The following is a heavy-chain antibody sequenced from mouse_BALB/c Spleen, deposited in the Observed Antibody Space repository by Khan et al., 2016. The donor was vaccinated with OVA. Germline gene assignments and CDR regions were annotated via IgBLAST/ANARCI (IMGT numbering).Heavy chain of an antibody. CDR2: ISSLAYSI. CDR3: ARSWAMDY. V-gene: IGHV5-15*02. Sequence: EVELVESGGGLVPPGGSRKLSCAASGFTFSAYGMAWVRQAPGKGPEWVAFISSLAYSIYYADTVTGRFTISRENAKNTLYLEMSSLRSEDTALYYCARSWAMDYWGQGTSVTVSS. CDR1: GFTFSAYG. J-gene: IGHJ4*01.